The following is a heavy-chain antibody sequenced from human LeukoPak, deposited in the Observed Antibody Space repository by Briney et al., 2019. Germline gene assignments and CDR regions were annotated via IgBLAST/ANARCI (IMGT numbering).Heavy chain of an antibody. CDR1: GGSISSSNW. CDR2: IYHSGST. V-gene: IGHV4-4*02. Sequence: SETLSLTCAVSGGSISSSNWWSWVRQPPGKGLEWIGEIYHSGSTNYNPSLKSRVTISVDTSKNQFSLKLSSVTAADTAVYYCARGLGGWLRLFDYWGQGTLVTVSS. J-gene: IGHJ4*02. CDR3: ARGLGGWLRLFDY. D-gene: IGHD6-19*01.